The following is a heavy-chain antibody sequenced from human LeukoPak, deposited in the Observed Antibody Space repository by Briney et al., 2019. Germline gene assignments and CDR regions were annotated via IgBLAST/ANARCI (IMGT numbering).Heavy chain of an antibody. CDR1: GGSISSSSYY. CDR2: IYYSGST. CDR3: ARDSYYDSSGYYSFDP. D-gene: IGHD3-22*01. V-gene: IGHV4-39*07. Sequence: SETLSLTCTVSGGSISSSSYYWGWIRQPPGKGLEWIGSIYYSGSTYYNPSLKSRVTISVDTSKNQFSLKLSSVTAADTAVYYCARDSYYDSSGYYSFDPWGQGTLVTVSS. J-gene: IGHJ5*02.